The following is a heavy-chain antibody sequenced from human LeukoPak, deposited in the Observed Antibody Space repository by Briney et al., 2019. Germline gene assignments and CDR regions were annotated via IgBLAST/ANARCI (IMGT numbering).Heavy chain of an antibody. CDR1: GFTFSSYA. CDR3: ANLNIVVVVAATPFSDY. V-gene: IGHV3-23*01. Sequence: PGGSLRLSCAASGFTFSSYAMSWVRQAPGKGLEWVSAISGSGGSTYYADSVKGRFTISRDNSKDTLYLQMNSLRAEDTAVYYCANLNIVVVVAATPFSDYWGQGTLVTVSS. CDR2: ISGSGGST. J-gene: IGHJ4*02. D-gene: IGHD2-15*01.